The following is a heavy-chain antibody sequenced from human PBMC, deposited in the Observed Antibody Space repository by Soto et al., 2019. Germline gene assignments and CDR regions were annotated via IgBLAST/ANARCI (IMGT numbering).Heavy chain of an antibody. D-gene: IGHD6-19*01. Sequence: ASVKVSCKASGYTFTGYYMHWVRQAPGQGLEWMGWINPNSGGTNYAQKFQGWVTMTRDTSTSTAYMELSRLRSDDTAVYYCAREGPGYSSGWRDYYYYYMDVWGKGTTVTVSS. CDR1: GYTFTGYY. CDR2: INPNSGGT. CDR3: AREGPGYSSGWRDYYYYYMDV. J-gene: IGHJ6*03. V-gene: IGHV1-2*04.